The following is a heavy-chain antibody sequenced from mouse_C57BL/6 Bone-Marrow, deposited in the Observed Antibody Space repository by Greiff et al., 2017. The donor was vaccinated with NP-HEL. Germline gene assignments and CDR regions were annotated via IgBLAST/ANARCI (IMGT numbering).Heavy chain of an antibody. CDR2: IDPSDSYT. D-gene: IGHD2-5*01. V-gene: IGHV1-50*01. J-gene: IGHJ2*01. CDR1: GYTFTSYW. Sequence: QVQLQQPGAELVKPGASVKLSCKASGYTFTSYWMQWVKQRPGQGLEWIGEIDPSDSYTNYNQKFTGKATLTVDTSSSTAYMQLSSLTSEDSAVYYCARESNPFDYWGQGTTLTVSS. CDR3: ARESNPFDY.